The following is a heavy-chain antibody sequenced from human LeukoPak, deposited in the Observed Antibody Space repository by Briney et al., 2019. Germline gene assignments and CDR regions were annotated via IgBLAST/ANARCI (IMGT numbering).Heavy chain of an antibody. J-gene: IGHJ4*02. CDR2: INSDGSST. D-gene: IGHD3-16*01. CDR3: AGGWGTGQFDY. Sequence: GESLRLSCAASGFTFSSYWMHWVRQAPGKGLVWVSRINSDGSSTGYADSVKGRFTISRDNAKNTLYLQMNSLRAEDTAVYSCAGGWGTGQFDYWGQGTLVTVPS. CDR1: GFTFSSYW. V-gene: IGHV3-74*01.